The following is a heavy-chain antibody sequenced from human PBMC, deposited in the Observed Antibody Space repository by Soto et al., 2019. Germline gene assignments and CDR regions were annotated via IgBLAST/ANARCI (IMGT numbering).Heavy chain of an antibody. J-gene: IGHJ4*02. V-gene: IGHV3-30*03. CDR2: ISYDGSNQ. CDR1: GFTFNTYG. Sequence: GGSLRLSCAASGFTFNTYGMHWVRQAPGKGLEWVAVISYDGSNQFYTDSVKGRFTISRDNSKSTLYLQMSSLRTEDTAVYYCAREGWQWLLRGENFDYWGQGTLVTVSS. CDR3: AREGWQWLLRGENFDY. D-gene: IGHD5-12*01.